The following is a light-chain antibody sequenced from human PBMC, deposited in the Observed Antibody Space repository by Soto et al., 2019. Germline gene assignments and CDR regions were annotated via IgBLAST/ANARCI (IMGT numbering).Light chain of an antibody. Sequence: DVVMTQSPLSLPVTLGQPASISCRSSLSLVHSDGNTYLNWFQQRPGQSPRRLIYKVSNRDSGVPDRFSGSGSGTDFTLKISRVEAEDLGIYYCMQGTHWPPTFGHGTKVEIK. CDR3: MQGTHWPPT. CDR2: KVS. CDR1: LSLVHSDGNTY. J-gene: IGKJ1*01. V-gene: IGKV2-30*02.